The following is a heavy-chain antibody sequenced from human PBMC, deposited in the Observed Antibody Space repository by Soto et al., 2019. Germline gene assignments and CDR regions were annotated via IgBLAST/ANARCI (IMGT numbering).Heavy chain of an antibody. D-gene: IGHD1-26*01. CDR3: ARLVVGAKRFGY. CDR1: DGSISSSSHY. J-gene: IGHJ4*02. V-gene: IGHV4-39*01. CDR2: IYYSGST. Sequence: TMSLTCSVSDGSISSSSHYWGRIKQPPGKGLEWIGSIYYSGSTYYNPSLKSRVTISVDTSKNQFSLKLSSVTAADTAVYYCARLVVGAKRFGYWGQGTLGTVSS.